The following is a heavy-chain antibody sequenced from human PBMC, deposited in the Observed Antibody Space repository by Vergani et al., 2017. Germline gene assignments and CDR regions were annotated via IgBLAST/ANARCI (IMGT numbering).Heavy chain of an antibody. V-gene: IGHV4-31*03. D-gene: IGHD2-2*01. Sequence: QVQLQESGPGLVKPSQTLSLTCTVSGGSINSDNYHWGWIRQHPGKGLEWIGYIYYSGSNYYNPSLKSRVSMSVDTSKNQFSLKLSSVTAADTAVYYCTRGAYCSSSSCPPKYWRHGTRVTVSS. CDR2: IYYSGSN. CDR3: TRGAYCSSSSCPPKY. J-gene: IGHJ4*01. CDR1: GGSINSDNYH.